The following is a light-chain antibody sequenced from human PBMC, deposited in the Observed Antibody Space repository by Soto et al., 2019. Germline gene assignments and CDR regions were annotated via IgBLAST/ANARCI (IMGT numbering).Light chain of an antibody. CDR1: SSDVGAYNY. CDR3: CSSAGSYSWV. CDR2: DVS. V-gene: IGLV2-11*01. J-gene: IGLJ3*02. Sequence: QSALTQPRSVSGSPGQSVTISCTGTSSDVGAYNYVSWYQHHPGKAPKVMIYDVSERPSGVPDRFSGSKSDNKASLTISGLQAEDEADSYCCSSAGSYSWVFGGGTKLTVL.